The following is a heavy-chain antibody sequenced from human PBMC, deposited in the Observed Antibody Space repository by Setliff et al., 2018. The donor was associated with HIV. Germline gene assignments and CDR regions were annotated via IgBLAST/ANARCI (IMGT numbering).Heavy chain of an antibody. CDR1: GFTFSSYS. D-gene: IGHD3-9*01. J-gene: IGHJ3*02. V-gene: IGHV3-48*01. Sequence: GGSLRLSCAASGFTFSSYSMNWVRQAPGKRLEWVSYISSSSSTIYYADSVKGRFTISRDNAKNSLYLQMNSLRAEDTAVYYCAREPGDILTGWSFDIWGQGTMVTVSS. CDR2: ISSSSSTI. CDR3: AREPGDILTGWSFDI.